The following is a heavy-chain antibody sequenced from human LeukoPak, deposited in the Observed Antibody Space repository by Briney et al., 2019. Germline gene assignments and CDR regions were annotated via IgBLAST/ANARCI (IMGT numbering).Heavy chain of an antibody. D-gene: IGHD1-26*01. Sequence: PGGSLRLSCVASGFTFSSYAMHWVRQAPGKGLEWVAVISYDGSNKYYADSLKGRFTISRDNFTNTLYLQMNSLRAEDTAVYYRARVWELLSDYWGQGTLVTVSS. J-gene: IGHJ4*02. V-gene: IGHV3-30-3*01. CDR3: ARVWELLSDY. CDR2: ISYDGSNK. CDR1: GFTFSSYA.